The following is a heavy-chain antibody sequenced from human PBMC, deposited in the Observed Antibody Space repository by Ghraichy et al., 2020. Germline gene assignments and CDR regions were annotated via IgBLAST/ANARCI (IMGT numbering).Heavy chain of an antibody. CDR1: GFTFSDYY. D-gene: IGHD6-13*01. Sequence: GGSLRLSYAASGFTFSDYYMSWIRQAPGKGLEWVSYISSSGSTIYYADSVKGRFTISRDNAKNSLYLQMNSLRAEDTAVYYCARAAGSSSWYWWFDPWGQGTLVTVSS. V-gene: IGHV3-11*01. CDR2: ISSSGSTI. J-gene: IGHJ5*02. CDR3: ARAAGSSSWYWWFDP.